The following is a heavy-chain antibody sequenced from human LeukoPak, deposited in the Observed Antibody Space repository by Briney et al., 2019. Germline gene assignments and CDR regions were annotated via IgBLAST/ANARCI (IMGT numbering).Heavy chain of an antibody. D-gene: IGHD2-2*01. V-gene: IGHV3-7*01. Sequence: PGGSLRLSCAASGFTFSSYWMSWVRQAPGKGLEWVANIKQDGSEKYYVDSVKFRFTISRYNAKNSLYLEMNRLRAEDTAVDYCAKDDFSSINCYHNLFDPWGQGTLVTVSS. CDR2: IKQDGSEK. J-gene: IGHJ5*02. CDR1: GFTFSSYW. CDR3: AKDDFSSINCYHNLFDP.